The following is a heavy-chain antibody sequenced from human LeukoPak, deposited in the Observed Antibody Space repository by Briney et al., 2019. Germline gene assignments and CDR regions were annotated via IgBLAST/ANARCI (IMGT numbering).Heavy chain of an antibody. J-gene: IGHJ6*03. V-gene: IGHV4-39*02. D-gene: IGHD3-9*01. CDR1: GGSISSSSYY. Sequence: SETLSLTCTVSGGSISSSSYYWGWIRQPPGKGLEWIGSIYYSGTTYYNPSLKSRVTISVDTSKNQFSLKLSSVTAADTAVYYCARDPLTLYNYYMDVWGKGTTVTVSS. CDR2: IYYSGTT. CDR3: ARDPLTLYNYYMDV.